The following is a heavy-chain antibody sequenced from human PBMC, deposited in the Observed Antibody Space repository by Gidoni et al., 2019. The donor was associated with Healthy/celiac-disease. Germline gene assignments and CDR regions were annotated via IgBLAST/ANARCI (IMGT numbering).Heavy chain of an antibody. D-gene: IGHD2-15*01. Sequence: QVQMVESGGGVVQHGRSLRLYCAATGLTFSGYGMQWARQAPGKGLEWVAVIWYDGSNKYYADSVNGRFTISRDNSKNTLYLQMNSLRAEDTAVYYCARDLGDCSGGSCYDLDYWGQGTLVTVSS. J-gene: IGHJ4*02. V-gene: IGHV3-33*01. CDR3: ARDLGDCSGGSCYDLDY. CDR1: GLTFSGYG. CDR2: IWYDGSNK.